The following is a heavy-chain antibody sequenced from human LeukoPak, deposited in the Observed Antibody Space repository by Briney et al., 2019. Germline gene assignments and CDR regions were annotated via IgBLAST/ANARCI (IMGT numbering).Heavy chain of an antibody. Sequence: PGGSLRLSCAASGFTFSSYSMNWVRQAPGKGLEWVSYISSSSSTIYYADSVKGRFTISRDNAKNSLYLQMNSLRDEDTAVYYCATLFLTYCWCMYHCDPFDYWGQGTLVTVSS. CDR1: GFTFSSYS. J-gene: IGHJ4*02. CDR3: ATLFLTYCWCMYHCDPFDY. V-gene: IGHV3-48*02. D-gene: IGHD2-8*02. CDR2: ISSSSSTI.